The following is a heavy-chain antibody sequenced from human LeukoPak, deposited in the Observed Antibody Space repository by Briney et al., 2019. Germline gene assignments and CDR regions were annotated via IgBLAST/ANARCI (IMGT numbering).Heavy chain of an antibody. V-gene: IGHV4-4*07. CDR2: MYSSGST. CDR3: ASSTQSIAARDY. D-gene: IGHD6-6*01. J-gene: IGHJ4*02. Sequence: SETLSLTCTVSGGSISSYSWSWIRQPAGKGLEWIGRMYSSGSTKYNPSLKSRVTISVDTSKNQFSLKLSSVTAADTAVYYCASSTQSIAARDYWGQGTLVTVSS. CDR1: GGSISSYS.